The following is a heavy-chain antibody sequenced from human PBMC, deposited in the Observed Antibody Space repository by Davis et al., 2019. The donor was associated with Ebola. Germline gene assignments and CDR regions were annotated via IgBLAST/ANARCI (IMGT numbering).Heavy chain of an antibody. Sequence: SVKVSRKASGGTFSSYAISWVRQAPGQGLEWMGGIIPIFGTANYAQKFQGRVTITADESTSTAYMELSSLRSEDTAVYYCARVSGWGPYNWFDPWGQGTLVTVSS. D-gene: IGHD6-19*01. V-gene: IGHV1-69*13. CDR1: GGTFSSYA. CDR3: ARVSGWGPYNWFDP. J-gene: IGHJ5*02. CDR2: IIPIFGTA.